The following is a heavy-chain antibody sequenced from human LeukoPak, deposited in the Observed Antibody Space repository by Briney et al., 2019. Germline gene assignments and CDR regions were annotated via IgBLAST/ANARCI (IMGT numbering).Heavy chain of an antibody. CDR2: ISSSGSHI. CDR1: GFTFSDYY. Sequence: GGSLRLSCAASGFTFSDYYMSWVRQAPGKGLEWVSYISSSGSHIYYADTMKGRFTTSRDNAKNSLYLQKNSLRAEDTAVYYCAREGPVTHLFDYRGQGTLVTVSS. J-gene: IGHJ4*02. V-gene: IGHV3-11*01. CDR3: AREGPVTHLFDY. D-gene: IGHD4-23*01.